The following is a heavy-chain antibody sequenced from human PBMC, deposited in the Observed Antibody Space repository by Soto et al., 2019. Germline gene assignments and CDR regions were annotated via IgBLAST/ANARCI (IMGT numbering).Heavy chain of an antibody. CDR2: IYYSGST. Sequence: QVQLQESGPGLVKPSETLSLTCTVSGGSISSYYWSWIRQPPGKGLEWIGYIYYSGSTNYNPSLTCRVTISVDTSKNQFSLKLSSVTAAVTAVDYCARLLWSRGDWFDPWGQGTLVTVSS. CDR3: ARLLWSRGDWFDP. CDR1: GGSISSYY. D-gene: IGHD3-10*01. V-gene: IGHV4-59*08. J-gene: IGHJ5*02.